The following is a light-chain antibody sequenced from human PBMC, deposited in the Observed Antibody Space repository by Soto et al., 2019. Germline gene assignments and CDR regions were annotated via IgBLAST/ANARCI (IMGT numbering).Light chain of an antibody. CDR3: QQYGSSPRT. CDR2: GAS. Sequence: EIAMTQSPTTLSVSPGERATLSCRTNQSVSSDLAWYQQKPGQAPRLLIYGASTRATGVPARFSGSGSGTDFTLTISSLQSEDFAVYYCQQYGSSPRTFGQGTKVEIK. J-gene: IGKJ1*01. CDR1: QSVSSD. V-gene: IGKV3-15*01.